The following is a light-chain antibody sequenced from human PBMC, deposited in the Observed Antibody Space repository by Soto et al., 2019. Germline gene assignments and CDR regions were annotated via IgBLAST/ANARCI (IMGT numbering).Light chain of an antibody. V-gene: IGLV1-40*01. CDR1: SSNIGAGYD. CDR3: QSYDSSLSAS. Sequence: QSALTQPPSVSGAPGQRVTISCTGSSSNIGAGYDVHWYQQLPGTAPKLLIYGNSNRPSGVPDRFSSSKSGTSASLAITGLQAEDEADYYCQSYDSSLSASFGTGTKVTVL. CDR2: GNS. J-gene: IGLJ1*01.